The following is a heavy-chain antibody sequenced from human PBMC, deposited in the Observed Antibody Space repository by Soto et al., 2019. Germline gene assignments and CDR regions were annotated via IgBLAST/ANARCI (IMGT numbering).Heavy chain of an antibody. Sequence: ASVKVSCRASGYTFTSYYMHWVRQAPGQGLEWMGIINPSGGSTSYAQKFQGRVTMTRDTSTSTVYMELSSLRSEDTAVYYCARGDYVGGSYRLYYYYGMDVWGQGTTVTVSS. J-gene: IGHJ6*02. CDR3: ARGDYVGGSYRLYYYYGMDV. D-gene: IGHD3-16*02. CDR2: INPSGGST. V-gene: IGHV1-46*01. CDR1: GYTFTSYY.